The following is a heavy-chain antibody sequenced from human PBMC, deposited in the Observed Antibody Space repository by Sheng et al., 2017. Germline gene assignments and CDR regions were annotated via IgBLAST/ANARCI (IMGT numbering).Heavy chain of an antibody. CDR1: GGSFSGYY. CDR2: INHSGST. V-gene: IGHV4-34*01. CDR3: VRGSPIAVADNFDY. Sequence: QVQLQQWGAGLLKPSETLSLTCAVYGGSFSGYYWSWIRQPPGKGLEWIGEINHSGSTNYNPSLKSRVTISVDTSKNQFSLKLSSVTAADTAVYYCVRGSPIAVADNFDYWGQGTLVTVSS. D-gene: IGHD6-19*01. J-gene: IGHJ4*02.